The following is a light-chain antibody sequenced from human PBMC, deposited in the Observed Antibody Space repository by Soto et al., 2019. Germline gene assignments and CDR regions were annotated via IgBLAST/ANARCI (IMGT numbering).Light chain of an antibody. CDR3: CSYTTSNTRQIF. CDR1: SGHSSYI. V-gene: IGLV4-60*03. CDR2: LEGSGSY. J-gene: IGLJ1*01. Sequence: QPVLTQSSSASASLGSSVKLTCTLRSGHSSYIIAWHQQQPGKAPRYLMKLEGSGSYNKGSGVPDRFSGSRSGNTASLTNSGPRAGDEANYSCCSYTTSNTRQIFFETGTKVTVL.